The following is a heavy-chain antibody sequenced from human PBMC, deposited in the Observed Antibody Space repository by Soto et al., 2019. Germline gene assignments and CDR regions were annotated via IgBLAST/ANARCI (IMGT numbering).Heavy chain of an antibody. J-gene: IGHJ4*02. Sequence: GASVKVSCKASGYTFTTYAMHWVRQAPGQRLEWMGWINAGNGNTKYPQKFQGRVTITRDTSASTAYMELSSLRSEDTAVYYCARGRTAVAGYFDYWGQGTLVTVS. CDR1: GYTFTTYA. CDR2: INAGNGNT. CDR3: ARGRTAVAGYFDY. V-gene: IGHV1-3*01. D-gene: IGHD6-19*01.